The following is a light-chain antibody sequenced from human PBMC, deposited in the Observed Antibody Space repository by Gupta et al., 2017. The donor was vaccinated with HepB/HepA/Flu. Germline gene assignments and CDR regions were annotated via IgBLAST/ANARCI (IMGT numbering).Light chain of an antibody. CDR1: SLRSYY. Sequence: SSELTQDPAVSVALGQTVRITCQGDSLRSYYASWYQQKPGQAPVLIICRKNNRPPGIPDRVAGSSSGNAASVTITGAQAEDEADYYCNSQDKSTNHRHVLFGGGTKLTVL. CDR2: RKN. J-gene: IGLJ2*01. CDR3: NSQDKSTNHRHVL. V-gene: IGLV3-19*01.